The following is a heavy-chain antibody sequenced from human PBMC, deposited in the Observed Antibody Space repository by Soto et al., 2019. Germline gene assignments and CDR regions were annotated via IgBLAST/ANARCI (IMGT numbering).Heavy chain of an antibody. CDR2: IYHSGST. V-gene: IGHV4-4*02. Sequence: SETLSLTCAVSGGSISSSNWWSWVRQPPGKGLEWIGEIYHSGSTNYNPSLKSRVTISVDKSKNQFSLKLSSVTAAVTAVYYCAELYGSGSYYGDYYYYGMDVWGQGTTVTVSS. J-gene: IGHJ6*02. CDR3: AELYGSGSYYGDYYYYGMDV. D-gene: IGHD3-10*01. CDR1: GGSISSSNW.